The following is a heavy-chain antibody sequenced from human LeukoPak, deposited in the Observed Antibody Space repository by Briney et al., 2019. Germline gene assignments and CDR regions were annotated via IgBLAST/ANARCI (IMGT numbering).Heavy chain of an antibody. J-gene: IGHJ4*02. Sequence: PGGSLRLSCAASGFTFSNAWMNWVRQAPGKGLEWVGRIKSKTDGGTTDYAAPVKGRFTISRDGSKNTLYLQMNSLKTEDTAVYYCTTGNWNSEWDFDYWGQGTLVTVSS. D-gene: IGHD1-1*01. V-gene: IGHV3-15*07. CDR2: IKSKTDGGTT. CDR1: GFTFSNAW. CDR3: TTGNWNSEWDFDY.